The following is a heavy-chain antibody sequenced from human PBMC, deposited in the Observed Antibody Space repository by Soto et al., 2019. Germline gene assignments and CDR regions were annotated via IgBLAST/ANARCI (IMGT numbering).Heavy chain of an antibody. Sequence: GPSVKVSCKASGGTFSSYTISWVRQAPGQGLERIGRIIPILGIANYAQKFQGRVTITADKSTSTAYMELSSLRSEDTAVYFCARDQGLRLTYYYYYMDVWGKGTTVTVSS. J-gene: IGHJ6*03. CDR1: GGTFSSYT. CDR3: ARDQGLRLTYYYYYMDV. CDR2: IIPILGIA. D-gene: IGHD5-12*01. V-gene: IGHV1-69*04.